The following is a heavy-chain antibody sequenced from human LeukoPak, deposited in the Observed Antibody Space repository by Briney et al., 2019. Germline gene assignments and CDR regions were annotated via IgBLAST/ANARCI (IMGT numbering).Heavy chain of an antibody. Sequence: SETLSLTCTVSGGPISSYYWSWIRQPPGKGLEWIGYIYYSGSTNYNPSLKSRVTISVDTSKNQFSLNLSSVTAADTAVYYCARRGRAQGPLSLWGQGTMVTVSS. CDR2: IYYSGST. CDR3: ARRGRAQGPLSL. J-gene: IGHJ3*01. CDR1: GGPISSYY. D-gene: IGHD2-15*01. V-gene: IGHV4-59*01.